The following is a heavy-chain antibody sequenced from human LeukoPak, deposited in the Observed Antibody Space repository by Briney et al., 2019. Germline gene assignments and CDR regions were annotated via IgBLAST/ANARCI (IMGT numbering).Heavy chain of an antibody. J-gene: IGHJ6*03. V-gene: IGHV3-30*17. D-gene: IGHD3-22*01. CDR2: ISDDGSNR. Sequence: PGGSLRLSCAASGFTFSTYAMQWVRQAPGKGPEWVAVISDDGSNRYFADSVKGRFAISRDNSRNTLYLQMNSLTAEDSAVYYCARASYYRALFHYHMDVWGQGTTVTVSS. CDR3: ARASYYRALFHYHMDV. CDR1: GFTFSTYA.